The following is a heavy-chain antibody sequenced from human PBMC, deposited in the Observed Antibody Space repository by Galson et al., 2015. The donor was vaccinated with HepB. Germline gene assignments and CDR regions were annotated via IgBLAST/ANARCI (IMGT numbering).Heavy chain of an antibody. D-gene: IGHD6-13*01. V-gene: IGHV1-69*02. J-gene: IGHJ6*02. CDR3: AVSSWGYYYYYYGMDV. CDR2: IIPILGIA. Sequence: SVKVSCKASGGTFSSYTISWVRQAPGQGLEWMGRIIPILGIANYAQKFQGRVTITADKSTSTAYMELSSLRSEDTAVYYCAVSSWGYYYYYYGMDVWGQGTTVTVSS. CDR1: GGTFSSYT.